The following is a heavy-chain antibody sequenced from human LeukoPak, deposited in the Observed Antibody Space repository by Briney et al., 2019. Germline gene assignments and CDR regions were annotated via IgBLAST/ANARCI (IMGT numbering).Heavy chain of an antibody. J-gene: IGHJ4*02. Sequence: ASVTVSCKASGYTFTGYYMHWVRQAPGQGLEWMGWNNPNSGDTHYVQKFQGRVTMTRDTSISTAYMELSRLRSDDTAVYYCARSDWAYYFDYWGQGALVTVSS. CDR1: GYTFTGYY. CDR2: NNPNSGDT. D-gene: IGHD3/OR15-3a*01. CDR3: ARSDWAYYFDY. V-gene: IGHV1-2*02.